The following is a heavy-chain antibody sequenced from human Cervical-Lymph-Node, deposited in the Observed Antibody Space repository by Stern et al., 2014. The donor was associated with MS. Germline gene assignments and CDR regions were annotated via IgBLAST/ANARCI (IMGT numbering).Heavy chain of an antibody. J-gene: IGHJ4*02. CDR1: GYTFTSDD. CDR2: MNPDSGDT. CDR3: TKALDS. V-gene: IGHV1-8*01. Sequence: VQLLQSGAEVKKHGASVKVSCKTSGYTFTSDDINWVRQASGQRLEWMGWMNPDSGDTGYAKKFKGRLKITRDTSIRTTKKELAPLRSEDTAVYYCTKALDSWGQGTLVIVSS.